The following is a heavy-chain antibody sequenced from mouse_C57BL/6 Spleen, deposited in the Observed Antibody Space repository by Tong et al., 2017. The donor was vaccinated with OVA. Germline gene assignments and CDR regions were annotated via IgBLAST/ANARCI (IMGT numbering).Heavy chain of an antibody. V-gene: IGHV5-17*01. J-gene: IGHJ2*01. CDR2: ISSGSSTI. CDR1: GFTFSDYG. Sequence: EVQLQESGGGLVKPGGSLKLSCAASGFTFSDYGMHWVRQAPEKGLEWVAYISSGSSTIYYADTVKGRFTISRDNAKNTLFLQMTSLRSEDTAMYYCARDEEGCYFDYWGQGTTLTVSS. CDR3: ARDEEGCYFDY.